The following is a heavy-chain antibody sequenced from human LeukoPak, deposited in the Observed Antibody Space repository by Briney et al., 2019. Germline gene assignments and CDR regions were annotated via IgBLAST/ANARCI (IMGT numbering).Heavy chain of an antibody. CDR1: GYTFTTYN. CDR3: ARDMDSGPDFFDY. Sequence: GASVKVPCKASGYTFTTYNINWVRQAPGQGLEWMGWISGYNGNTNYAQKLQGRVTMTTDTSTSTAYMELRSLRSDDTAVYYCARDMDSGPDFFDYWGLGPLVTVSS. J-gene: IGHJ4*02. CDR2: ISGYNGNT. D-gene: IGHD1-26*01. V-gene: IGHV1-18*01.